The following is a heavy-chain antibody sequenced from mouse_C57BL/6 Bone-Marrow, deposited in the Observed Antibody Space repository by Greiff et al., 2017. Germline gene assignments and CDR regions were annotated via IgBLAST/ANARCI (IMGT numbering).Heavy chain of an antibody. CDR2: IDPSDSYT. Sequence: QVQLQQPGAELVKPGASVKLSCKASGYTFTSYWMQWVKQRPGQGLEWIGEIDPSDSYTNYNQKFKGKATLTVDTSSSTAYMQRSSLTSEDSAVYYCERDYYDYAYYAMDYWGQGTSVTVSS. CDR3: ERDYYDYAYYAMDY. CDR1: GYTFTSYW. J-gene: IGHJ4*01. V-gene: IGHV1-50*01. D-gene: IGHD2-4*01.